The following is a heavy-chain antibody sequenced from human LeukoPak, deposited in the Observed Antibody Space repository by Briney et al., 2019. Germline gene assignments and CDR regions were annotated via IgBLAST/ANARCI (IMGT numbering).Heavy chain of an antibody. CDR1: GGSISSYY. D-gene: IGHD3-9*01. Sequence: SETLSLTCTVSGGSISSYYWSWIRQPPGKGLEWIGYIYYSGSTNYNPSLKSRVTISVDTSKNQFFLKLSSVTAADTAVYYCARGPRRYLDYWGQGTLVTVSS. V-gene: IGHV4-59*01. CDR2: IYYSGST. CDR3: ARGPRRYLDY. J-gene: IGHJ4*02.